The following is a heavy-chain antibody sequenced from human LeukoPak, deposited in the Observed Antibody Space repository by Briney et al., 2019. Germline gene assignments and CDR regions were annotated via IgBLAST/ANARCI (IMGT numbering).Heavy chain of an antibody. CDR1: GFTFSSYG. CDR3: AKANTAMVILNFFDY. V-gene: IGHV3-23*01. Sequence: PGGSLRLSCAASGFTFSSYGMSWVRQAPGKGLEWVSAISGSGGSTYYADSVKGRFTISRDNSKNTLYLQMNSLRAEDTAVYYCAKANTAMVILNFFDYWGQGTLVTVSS. D-gene: IGHD5-18*01. J-gene: IGHJ4*02. CDR2: ISGSGGST.